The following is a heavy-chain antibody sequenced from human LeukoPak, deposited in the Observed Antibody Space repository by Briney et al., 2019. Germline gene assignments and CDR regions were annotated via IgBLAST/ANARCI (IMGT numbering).Heavy chain of an antibody. V-gene: IGHV5-51*01. J-gene: IGHJ3*02. D-gene: IGHD2-21*01. Sequence: GESLKISCKGSGYSFTSYWIGWVRQMPGKGLEWMGIIYPGDSDTRYSPSFQGQVTISADKSVSTAYLQWSSLKASDTAMYYCARLGPAYCGGDCYSYAFDIWGQGTMVTVSS. CDR1: GYSFTSYW. CDR2: IYPGDSDT. CDR3: ARLGPAYCGGDCYSYAFDI.